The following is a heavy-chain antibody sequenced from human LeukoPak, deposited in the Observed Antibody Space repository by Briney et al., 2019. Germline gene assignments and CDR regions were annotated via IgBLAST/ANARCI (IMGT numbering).Heavy chain of an antibody. J-gene: IGHJ4*02. CDR3: ATGRDYYDSSGYYPTPYFDY. CDR2: ISYDGSNK. D-gene: IGHD3-22*01. CDR1: GFTFSSYA. Sequence: GGSLRLSCAASGFTFSSYAMHWVRQAPGKGLEWVAVISYDGSNKYYADSVKGRFTISRDNSKNTLYLQMNSLRAEDTAVYYCATGRDYYDSSGYYPTPYFDYWGQGTLVTVSS. V-gene: IGHV3-30*04.